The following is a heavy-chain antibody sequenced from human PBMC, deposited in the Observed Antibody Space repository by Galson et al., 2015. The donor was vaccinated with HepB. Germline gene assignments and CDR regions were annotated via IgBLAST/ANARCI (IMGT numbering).Heavy chain of an antibody. CDR1: GFTFSSYS. Sequence: SLRLSCAASGFTFSSYSMNWVRQAPGKGLEWVSSISSSSSYIYYADSVKGRFTISRDNAKNSLYLQMNSLRAEDTAVYYCARDVTAVAGGSYYYYMDVWGKGTTVTVSS. CDR2: ISSSSSYI. J-gene: IGHJ6*03. V-gene: IGHV3-21*01. CDR3: ARDVTAVAGGSYYYYMDV. D-gene: IGHD6-19*01.